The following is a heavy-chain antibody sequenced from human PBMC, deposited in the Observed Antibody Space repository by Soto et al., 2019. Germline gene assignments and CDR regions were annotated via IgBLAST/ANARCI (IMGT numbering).Heavy chain of an antibody. Sequence: SETLSLTCTVSGGSISSGDYYWSWIRQPPGKGLEWIGYIYYSGSTYYNPSLKSRVTISVDTSKNQFSLKLSSVTAADTAVYYCARVGVEGGYYYYGMDVWGQGTTVTVSS. CDR3: ARVGVEGGYYYYGMDV. CDR2: IYYSGST. CDR1: GGSISSGDYY. J-gene: IGHJ6*02. V-gene: IGHV4-30-4*01.